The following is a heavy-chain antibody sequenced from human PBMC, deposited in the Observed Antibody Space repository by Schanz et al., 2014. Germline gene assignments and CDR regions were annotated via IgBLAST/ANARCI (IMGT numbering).Heavy chain of an antibody. J-gene: IGHJ4*02. CDR1: GASISSTTYY. Sequence: QLQLQESGPGLVKPSETLSLTCSVSGASISSTTYYWGWVRQPPGKGLEWIGNIYYSGNTYYNPSPGGRCPGSIDPPRTQFPLTLTSVTAADTAVYYCARHHDFWSGPDGRYLDLWGQGTLVTVSS. CDR2: IYYSGNT. D-gene: IGHD3-3*01. CDR3: ARHHDFWSGPDGRYLDL. V-gene: IGHV4-39*01.